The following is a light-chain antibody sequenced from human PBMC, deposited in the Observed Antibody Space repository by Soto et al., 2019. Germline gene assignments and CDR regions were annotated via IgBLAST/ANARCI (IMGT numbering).Light chain of an antibody. Sequence: DIQMTQSPSTLSSSVGDRVTITCRASQSISSWLSWYQQQPGKAPKLLIYYASSLETSIPSRFSGSGSGTEFTLTISSLQPDDFAIYYCQQYNSYSPWTFGQGTKVEIK. CDR2: YAS. V-gene: IGKV1-5*03. CDR1: QSISSW. CDR3: QQYNSYSPWT. J-gene: IGKJ1*01.